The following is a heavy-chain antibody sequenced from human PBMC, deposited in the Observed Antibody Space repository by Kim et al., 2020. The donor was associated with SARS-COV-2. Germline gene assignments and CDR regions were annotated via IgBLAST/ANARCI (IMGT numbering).Heavy chain of an antibody. CDR2: IGTAGDT. J-gene: IGHJ3*02. CDR3: ARGGGSGSYSGDAFDI. V-gene: IGHV3-13*04. CDR1: GFTFSSYD. D-gene: IGHD3-10*01. Sequence: GGSLRLSCAASGFTFSSYDMHWVRQATGKGLEWVSAIGTAGDTYYPGSVKGRFTISRENAKNSLYLQMNSLRAGDTAVYYCARGGGSGSYSGDAFDIWGQVTMVTVSS.